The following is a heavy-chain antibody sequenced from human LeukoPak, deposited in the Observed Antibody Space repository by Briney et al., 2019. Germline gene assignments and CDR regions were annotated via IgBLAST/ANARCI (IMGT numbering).Heavy chain of an antibody. J-gene: IGHJ4*02. V-gene: IGHV3-30*03. Sequence: GGSLRLSCAASGFTFSSYGMHWVRQAPGKGLEWVAVISYDGSNKYYADSVKGRFTISRDNSKNTLYLQMNSLRAEDTAVYYCTREDHSNYNYWGQGTLVTVSS. CDR2: ISYDGSNK. CDR1: GFTFSSYG. CDR3: TREDHSNYNY. D-gene: IGHD4-11*01.